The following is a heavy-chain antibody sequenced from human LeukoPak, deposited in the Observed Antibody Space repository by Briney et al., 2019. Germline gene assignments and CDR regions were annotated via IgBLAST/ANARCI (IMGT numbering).Heavy chain of an antibody. CDR3: ARRGRRDYYGSGSL. Sequence: SETLSLTCTVSGXSISSSSYYWGWIRQPPGKGLEWIGSIYYSGSTYYNPSLKSRVTISVDTSKNQFSLKLSSVTAADTAVYYCARRGRRDYYGSGSLWSQGTLVTVSS. CDR2: IYYSGST. D-gene: IGHD3-10*01. CDR1: GXSISSSSYY. V-gene: IGHV4-39*01. J-gene: IGHJ1*01.